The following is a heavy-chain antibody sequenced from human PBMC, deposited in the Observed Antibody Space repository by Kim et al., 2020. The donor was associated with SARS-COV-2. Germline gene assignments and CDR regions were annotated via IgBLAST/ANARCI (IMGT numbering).Heavy chain of an antibody. D-gene: IGHD6-13*01. V-gene: IGHV7-4-1*02. J-gene: IGHJ4*02. CDR2: INTNTGNP. Sequence: ASVKVSCQASGYSFTTYAMNWVRQAPGQGLEWMGWINTNTGNPTYAQGFTGRFFFSLDTSVSTAYLQISSLKPEDTAVYYCATERAAGTGMAIAAAGTFDYWGQGTLVTVSS. CDR1: GYSFTTYA. CDR3: ATERAAGTGMAIAAAGTFDY.